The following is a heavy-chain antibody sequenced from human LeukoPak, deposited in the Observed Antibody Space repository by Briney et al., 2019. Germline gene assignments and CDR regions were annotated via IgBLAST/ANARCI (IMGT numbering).Heavy chain of an antibody. J-gene: IGHJ4*02. V-gene: IGHV4-4*07. D-gene: IGHD1-26*01. CDR3: ARENSGSYREFDY. Sequence: SETLSLTCTVSGGSISSYYWSWIRQPAGKGLEWIGRIYTSRGTNYNASLKSRVSMSVDTSKNQFSLKLSSVTAADTAVFYCARENSGSYREFDYWGQGTLVTVSS. CDR2: IYTSRGT. CDR1: GGSISSYY.